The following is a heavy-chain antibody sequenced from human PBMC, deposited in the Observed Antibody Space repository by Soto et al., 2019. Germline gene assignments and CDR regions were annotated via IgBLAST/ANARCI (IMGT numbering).Heavy chain of an antibody. CDR1: GGSINSRSYY. Sequence: ASETLSLTCTVSGGSINSRSYYWGWIRQSPGKGLEWIGSIYYSGSAYYNPSLKGRVAMSVDTSKNQFSLKLRSVSAADTAVYYCARQRTSVVTQAYFDDWGQGSLVTVSS. J-gene: IGHJ4*02. V-gene: IGHV4-39*01. CDR3: ARQRTSVVTQAYFDD. D-gene: IGHD2-21*02. CDR2: IYYSGSA.